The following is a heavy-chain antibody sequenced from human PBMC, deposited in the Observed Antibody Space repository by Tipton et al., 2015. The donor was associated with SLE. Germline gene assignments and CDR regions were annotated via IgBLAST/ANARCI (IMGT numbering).Heavy chain of an antibody. V-gene: IGHV4-39*01. CDR3: ARQDKRYYGSGSYPSDAFDI. J-gene: IGHJ3*02. CDR1: GGSISSSSYY. CDR2: IYYSGST. D-gene: IGHD3-10*01. Sequence: TLSLTCTVSGGSISSSSYYWGWIRQPPGKGLEWIGSIYYSGSTNYNPSLKSRVTISVDTSKNQFSLKLSSVTAADTAVYYCARQDKRYYGSGSYPSDAFDIWGQGTMVTVSS.